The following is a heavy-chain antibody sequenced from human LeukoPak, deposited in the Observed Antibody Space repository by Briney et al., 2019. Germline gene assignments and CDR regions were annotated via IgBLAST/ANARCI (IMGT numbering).Heavy chain of an antibody. Sequence: PGGSLRLSCAASGFTFSSYAMHWVCQAPGKGLEWVAVISYDGSNKYYADSVKGRFTISRDNSKNTLYLQMNSLRAEDTAVYYCARDPGVVGATTGDYWGQGTLVTVSS. CDR1: GFTFSSYA. J-gene: IGHJ4*02. CDR2: ISYDGSNK. CDR3: ARDPGVVGATTGDY. V-gene: IGHV3-30-3*01. D-gene: IGHD1-26*01.